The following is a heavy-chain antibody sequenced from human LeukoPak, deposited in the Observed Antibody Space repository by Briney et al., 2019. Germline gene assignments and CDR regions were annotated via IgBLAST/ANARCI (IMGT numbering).Heavy chain of an antibody. CDR1: GFTFSSYS. V-gene: IGHV3-21*01. CDR3: ARDTVGDYDILTGYYWGYDWFDY. J-gene: IGHJ4*02. D-gene: IGHD3-9*01. Sequence: GGSLRLSCAASGFTFSSYSMNWVRQAPGKGLEWVSSISSSSSYIYYADSVKGRFTISRVNAKNSLYLQMNSLRAEDTAVYYCARDTVGDYDILTGYYWGYDWFDYWGQGTLVTVSS. CDR2: ISSSSSYI.